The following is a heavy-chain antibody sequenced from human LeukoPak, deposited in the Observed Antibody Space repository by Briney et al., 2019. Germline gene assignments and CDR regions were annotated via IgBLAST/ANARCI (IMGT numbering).Heavy chain of an antibody. D-gene: IGHD3-22*01. CDR2: ISSSTTYT. CDR3: AKDRTYYYDSSGYLLDY. Sequence: GGSLRLSCAASGFTFSDYYMSWIRQAPGKGLDWVSYISSSTTYTYYADSVKGRFTISRDNSKNTLYLQMNSLRAEDTAVYYCAKDRTYYYDSSGYLLDYWGQGTLVTVSS. CDR1: GFTFSDYY. J-gene: IGHJ4*02. V-gene: IGHV3-11*05.